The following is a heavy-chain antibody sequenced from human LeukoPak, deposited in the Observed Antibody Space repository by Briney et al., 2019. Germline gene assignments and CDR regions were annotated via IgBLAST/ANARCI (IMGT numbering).Heavy chain of an antibody. D-gene: IGHD5-24*01. CDR3: ARAEIVEMATIPYYFDY. V-gene: IGHV1-69*04. CDR2: IIPILGIA. J-gene: IGHJ4*02. Sequence: SVKVSCKASGGTFSSYAISWVRQAPGQGLEWMGRIIPILGIANYAQKFQGRVTITADKSTSTAYMELSSLRSEDTAVYYCARAEIVEMATIPYYFDYWGQGTLVTVSS. CDR1: GGTFSSYA.